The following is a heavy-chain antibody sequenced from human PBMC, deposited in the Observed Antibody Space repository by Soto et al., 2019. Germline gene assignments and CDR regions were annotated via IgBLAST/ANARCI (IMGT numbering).Heavy chain of an antibody. CDR3: AREDESSGLCLDY. CDR1: GFTFSSYS. CDR2: IYRSGST. D-gene: IGHD3-22*01. V-gene: IGHV3-66*01. J-gene: IGHJ4*02. Sequence: GGSLRLSCAASGFTFSSYSMNWVRQAPGKGLEWVSVIYRSGSTHYADSVKGRFTISRDNSKNTLYLQMNSLRAEDTAVYYCAREDESSGLCLDYWGQGTLVTVSS.